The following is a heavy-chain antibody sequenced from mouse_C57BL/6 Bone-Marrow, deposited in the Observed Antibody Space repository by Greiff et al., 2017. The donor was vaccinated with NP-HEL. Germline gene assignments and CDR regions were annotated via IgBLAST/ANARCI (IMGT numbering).Heavy chain of an antibody. CDR3: ARRGSFAMDY. CDR1: GFTFSSYG. Sequence: DVHLVESGGDLVKPGGSLKLSCAASGFTFSSYGMSWVRPTPDKRLEWVATISSGGSYTYYPDSVKGRFTISRDNDKNTLYLQMSSLKSEDTAMYDCARRGSFAMDYWGQGTAVTVTS. V-gene: IGHV5-6*01. J-gene: IGHJ4*01. CDR2: ISSGGSYT.